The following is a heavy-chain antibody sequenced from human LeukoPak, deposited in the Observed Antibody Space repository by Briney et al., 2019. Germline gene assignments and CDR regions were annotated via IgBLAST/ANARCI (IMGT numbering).Heavy chain of an antibody. Sequence: SETLSLTCTVSGGSISSSSYYWGWLRQPPGKGLEWIGSIYYSGSTYYNPSLKSRVTISVDTSKNQFSLKLSSVTAADTAVYYCARDRTYYYGSGKEGDWFDPWGQGTLVTVSS. CDR3: ARDRTYYYGSGKEGDWFDP. CDR2: IYYSGST. CDR1: GGSISSSSYY. D-gene: IGHD3-10*01. J-gene: IGHJ5*02. V-gene: IGHV4-39*07.